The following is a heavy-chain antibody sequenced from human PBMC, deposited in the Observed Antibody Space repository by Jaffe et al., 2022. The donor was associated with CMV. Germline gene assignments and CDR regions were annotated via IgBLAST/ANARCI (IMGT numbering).Heavy chain of an antibody. J-gene: IGHJ6*02. CDR3: AREGTAMADYYYYGMDV. V-gene: IGHV3-48*02. D-gene: IGHD5-18*01. Sequence: EVQLVESGGGLVQPGGSLRLSCAASGFTFSSYSMNWVRQAPGKGLEWVSYISSSSSTIYYADSVKGRFTISRDNAKNSLYLQMNSLRDEDTAVYYCAREGTAMADYYYYGMDVWGQGTTVTVSS. CDR1: GFTFSSYS. CDR2: ISSSSSTI.